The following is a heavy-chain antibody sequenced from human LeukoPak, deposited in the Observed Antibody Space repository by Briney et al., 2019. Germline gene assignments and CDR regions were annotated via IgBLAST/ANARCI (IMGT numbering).Heavy chain of an antibody. CDR3: AKTLRELSGGAFDI. Sequence: GGSLRLSCAASGFTLSSHWMAWVRQAPGKGLEWVANIRRDGSKANYVDSVKGRFTISRDNAKNSLYLQMHSLRAEDTAVYYCAKTLRELSGGAFDIWGQGTMVTVSS. CDR2: IRRDGSKA. CDR1: GFTLSSHW. J-gene: IGHJ3*02. V-gene: IGHV3-7*01. D-gene: IGHD1-26*01.